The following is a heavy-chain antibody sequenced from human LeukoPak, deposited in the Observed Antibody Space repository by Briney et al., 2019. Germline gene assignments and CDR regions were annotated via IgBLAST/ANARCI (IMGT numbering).Heavy chain of an antibody. CDR2: ITSSGSSM. V-gene: IGHV3-21*01. CDR3: ARASPIQGDAFDI. Sequence: GGSLRLSCAGSGFTFSGYSLNWVRQAPGKGLEWVSSITSSGSSMYYADSVKGRFTISRDNAESSVYLQMNSLRAEDTAVYYCARASPIQGDAFDIWGQGTMVTVSS. D-gene: IGHD5-18*01. CDR1: GFTFSGYS. J-gene: IGHJ3*02.